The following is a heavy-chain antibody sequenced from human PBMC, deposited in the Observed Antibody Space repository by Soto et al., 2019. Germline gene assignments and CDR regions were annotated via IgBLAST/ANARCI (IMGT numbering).Heavy chain of an antibody. CDR2: INPSGSST. CDR3: ARERSGSSAHYYYYYGMDV. CDR1: GYTFTSYY. Sequence: SVKVSCKASGYTFTSYYMHWVRQAPGQGLEWMGIINPSGSSTSYAQKFQGRVTMTRDTSTSTVYMELSSLRSEDTAVYYCARERSGSSAHYYYYYGMDVWGQGTTVTVSS. D-gene: IGHD1-26*01. J-gene: IGHJ6*02. V-gene: IGHV1-46*01.